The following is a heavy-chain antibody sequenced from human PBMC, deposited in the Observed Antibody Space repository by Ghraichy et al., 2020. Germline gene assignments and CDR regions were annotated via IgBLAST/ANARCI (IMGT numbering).Heavy chain of an antibody. CDR2: ISAYNGNR. CDR3: ARVGMITTVWGLIYYFDS. Sequence: ASVKVSCKGSGYTFTSYGISWVRQARGQGLEWIGWISAYNGNRNYAHKFQGRVTMTTDTSTNMAYMELGSLRSDDTAVYYCARVGMITTVWGLIYYFDSWGQGTPVTVSS. V-gene: IGHV1-18*04. J-gene: IGHJ4*02. CDR1: GYTFTSYG. D-gene: IGHD3-10*01.